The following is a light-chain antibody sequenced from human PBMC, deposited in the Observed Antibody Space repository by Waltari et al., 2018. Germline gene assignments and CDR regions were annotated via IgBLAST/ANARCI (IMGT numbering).Light chain of an antibody. J-gene: IGKJ2*01. V-gene: IGKV2-30*02. CDR1: RSLVHSDGNTH. CDR2: KVS. Sequence: DVVMTQSPLSLSVTLGQTASISCTSSRSLVHSDGNTHLVWLHQRPGQSPRRLIYKVSNRDSGVPDRFGGSGSGSDFTLKISYVEAEDVGVYYCMQGTHWPYTFGQGTKLDIK. CDR3: MQGTHWPYT.